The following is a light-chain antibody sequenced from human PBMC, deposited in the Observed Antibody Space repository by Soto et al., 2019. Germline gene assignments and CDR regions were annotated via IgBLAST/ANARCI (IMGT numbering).Light chain of an antibody. CDR3: QQYNNWPRT. CDR1: QSVRNN. V-gene: IGKV3-15*01. CDR2: GSS. J-gene: IGKJ1*01. Sequence: EIVLTQSPATLSASPGEGATLSCRASQSVRNNLAWYQQKPGLAPRLLIYGSSTRAAGIPARFSGSGSGTEFTLTISSLQSEDFAVYYCQQYNNWPRTCGQGTKVDIK.